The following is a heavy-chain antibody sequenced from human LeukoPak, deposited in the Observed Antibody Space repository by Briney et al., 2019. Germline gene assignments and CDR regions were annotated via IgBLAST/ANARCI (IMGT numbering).Heavy chain of an antibody. CDR3: ARSDEGGTMDY. CDR2: IYPDDSDT. D-gene: IGHD1-7*01. V-gene: IGHV5-51*01. J-gene: IGHJ4*02. CDR1: GYSFISYW. Sequence: GESLKISCKGSGYSFISYWIGWVRQMPGKGLEWMGIIYPDDSDTRYSPSFQGQVTMSVDESISTAYLQWRSLKASDTATYYCARSDEGGTMDYWGQGTLVTVSS.